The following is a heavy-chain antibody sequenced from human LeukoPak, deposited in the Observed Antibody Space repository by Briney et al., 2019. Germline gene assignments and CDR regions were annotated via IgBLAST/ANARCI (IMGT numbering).Heavy chain of an antibody. Sequence: ASVKVSCKVSGYTLTELSMHWVRQGPGKGLEWMGGFDPEDGETIYAQKFQGRVTMTEDTSTDTASMELSSLRSEDTAVYYCATDRIAVAGRGVENDYWAREPWSPSPQ. D-gene: IGHD6-19*01. CDR2: FDPEDGET. J-gene: IGHJ4*02. V-gene: IGHV1-24*01. CDR1: GYTLTELS. CDR3: ATDRIAVAGRGVENDY.